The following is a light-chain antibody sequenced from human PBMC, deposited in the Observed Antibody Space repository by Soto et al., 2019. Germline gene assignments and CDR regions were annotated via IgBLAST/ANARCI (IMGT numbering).Light chain of an antibody. J-gene: IGLJ3*02. CDR2: EVS. CDR1: SSDVGGYNY. Sequence: QSALTQPASVSGSPGQSITISCTGTSSDVGGYNYVSCYQQHPGKAPKLIIYEVSNRPSGVSNRFSGSKSGNTASLTISGLHAEDEADYYCSSYTTSSTWVFGGGTKLTVL. V-gene: IGLV2-14*01. CDR3: SSYTTSSTWV.